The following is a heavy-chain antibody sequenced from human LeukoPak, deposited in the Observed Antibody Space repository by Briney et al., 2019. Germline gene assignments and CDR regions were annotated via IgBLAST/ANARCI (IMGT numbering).Heavy chain of an antibody. Sequence: ASVKVSCKASGYTFTSYGISWVRQAPGQGLEWMGWISAYNGNTNYAQKLQGRVTMTTDTSTSTAYMGLRSLRSDDTAVYYCARFKLERGYFQHWGQGTLVTVPS. CDR2: ISAYNGNT. CDR3: ARFKLERGYFQH. D-gene: IGHD1-1*01. J-gene: IGHJ1*01. V-gene: IGHV1-18*01. CDR1: GYTFTSYG.